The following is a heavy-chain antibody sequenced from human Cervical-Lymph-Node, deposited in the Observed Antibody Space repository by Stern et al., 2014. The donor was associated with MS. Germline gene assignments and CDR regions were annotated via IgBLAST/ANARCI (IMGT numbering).Heavy chain of an antibody. Sequence: QLQLQESGPGLVRPSQTLSLACTVSGGSISSGPYYWSWIRQPAGKGLEWIGRIYTSGSTSYNPSLKSRVTISLDTSKNHFSLKLSSVTAADTAVYYCARGMERITVYVQDQYYFSHWGRGTLVTVSS. CDR2: IYTSGST. CDR3: ARGMERITVYVQDQYYFSH. V-gene: IGHV4-61*02. D-gene: IGHD1-1*01. J-gene: IGHJ4*02. CDR1: GGSISSGPYY.